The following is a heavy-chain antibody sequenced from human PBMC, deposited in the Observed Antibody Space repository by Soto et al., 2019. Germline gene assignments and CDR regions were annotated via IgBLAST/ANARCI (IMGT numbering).Heavy chain of an antibody. D-gene: IGHD2-2*01. CDR1: GGSISSGGYS. J-gene: IGHJ5*02. CDR3: ARVPDR. CDR2: IYHSGST. V-gene: IGHV4-30-2*01. Sequence: QLQLQESGSGLVKPSQTLSLTCAVSGGSISSGGYSWSWIRRPPGKGMEWMGYIYHSGSTYYTPSLQIRVPISVDRSKHPFSPKLRSVTAGDTARYDCARVPDRWGQGTLVTVSS.